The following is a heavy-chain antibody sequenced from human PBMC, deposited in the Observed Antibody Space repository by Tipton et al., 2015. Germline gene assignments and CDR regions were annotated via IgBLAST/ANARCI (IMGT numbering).Heavy chain of an antibody. J-gene: IGHJ4*02. CDR3: ARDSSSLYTGTYFFAD. CDR2: IFHSGTT. V-gene: IGHV4-59*01. D-gene: IGHD1-26*01. CDR1: GGSISSDY. Sequence: TLSLTCTVSGGSISSDYWTWIRQPPGRGLERIGNIFHSGTTNYNPSLRSRVTISIDTSNNQFSLRLTSETAADTAVYYCARDSSSLYTGTYFFADWGRGTLVTVSS.